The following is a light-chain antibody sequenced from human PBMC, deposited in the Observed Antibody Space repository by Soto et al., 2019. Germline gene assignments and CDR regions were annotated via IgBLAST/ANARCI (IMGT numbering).Light chain of an antibody. Sequence: DVVMTQSPLSLPVTPGEPASISCRSSQSRLHSTGYNYLDWYLQKPGQSPQLLIYLGSNRASGVPDRFSGSGSGTDFTLKISRVEAEDVGVYYCMQALQTPVTFGGGTKVEIK. CDR3: MQALQTPVT. CDR1: QSRLHSTGYNY. V-gene: IGKV2-28*01. CDR2: LGS. J-gene: IGKJ4*01.